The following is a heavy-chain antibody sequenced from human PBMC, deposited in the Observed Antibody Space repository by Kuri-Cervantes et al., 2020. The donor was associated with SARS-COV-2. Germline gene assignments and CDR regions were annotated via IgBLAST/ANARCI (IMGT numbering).Heavy chain of an antibody. D-gene: IGHD1-20*01. CDR3: ARGYYKGIPGKYYFDY. CDR2: INPSGGST. Sequence: ASVKVSCKASGYTFTSYYMHWVRQAPGQGLEWMGIINPSGGSTSYAQKFQGRVTMTRDTSTSTVYMEPSSLRSEDTAVYYCARGYYKGIPGKYYFDYWGQGTMVTVSS. V-gene: IGHV1-46*01. J-gene: IGHJ4*02. CDR1: GYTFTSYY.